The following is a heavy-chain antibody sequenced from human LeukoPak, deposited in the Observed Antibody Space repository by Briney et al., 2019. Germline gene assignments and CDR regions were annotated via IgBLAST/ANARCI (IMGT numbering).Heavy chain of an antibody. CDR2: ISGSGGST. D-gene: IGHD2-8*01. CDR1: GFTFSSYA. CDR3: AKDRSCINHVCHGHFDY. V-gene: IGHV3-23*01. J-gene: IGHJ4*02. Sequence: PGGSLRLSCAASGFTFSSYAMSWVRQAPGKGLEWVSTISGSGGSTYYADSVKGRFTISRDNSNNTVYLQMNNLRAEDTAVYYCAKDRSCINHVCHGHFDYWGQGTLVTVSS.